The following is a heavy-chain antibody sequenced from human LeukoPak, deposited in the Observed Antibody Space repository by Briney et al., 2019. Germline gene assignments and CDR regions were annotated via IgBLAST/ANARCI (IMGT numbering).Heavy chain of an antibody. Sequence: SETLSLTCTVSGASVGDYYWSWIRQAAGKGLEWLGRIYTSGNTIYNPSLQSRVTISVDVSKNQFALRLISMTAADTGIYYCAVDNRDFWGQGTLVTVSS. J-gene: IGHJ4*02. CDR1: GASVGDYY. CDR2: IYTSGNT. CDR3: AVDNRDF. V-gene: IGHV4-4*07. D-gene: IGHD2/OR15-2a*01.